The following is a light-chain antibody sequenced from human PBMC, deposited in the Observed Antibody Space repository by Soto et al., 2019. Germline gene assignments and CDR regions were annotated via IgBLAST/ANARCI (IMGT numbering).Light chain of an antibody. CDR3: QQRSNRPIT. Sequence: EDVLTQSPGTLSLSPGERATLSCRASQSVGNYLVWYQQKPGQAPRLLIYDSSNRATGVPARFSGSGSGTDFTLTISSLEPEDFAVYYCQQRSNRPITFGQGTRLEIK. V-gene: IGKV3-11*01. J-gene: IGKJ5*01. CDR2: DSS. CDR1: QSVGNY.